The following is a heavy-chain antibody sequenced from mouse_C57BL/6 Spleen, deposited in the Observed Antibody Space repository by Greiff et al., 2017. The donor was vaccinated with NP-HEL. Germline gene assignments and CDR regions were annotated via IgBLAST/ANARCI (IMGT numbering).Heavy chain of an antibody. CDR1: GYTFTSYW. D-gene: IGHD1-1*01. Sequence: VQLQQPGAELVKPGASVKVSCKASGYTFTSYWMHWVKQRPGQGLEWIGRIHPSDSDTNYNQKFKGKATLTVDKSSSTAYMQLSSLTSEDSAVYYCATLRLITTVVATNYFDYWGQGTTLTVSS. V-gene: IGHV1-74*01. J-gene: IGHJ2*01. CDR3: ATLRLITTVVATNYFDY. CDR2: IHPSDSDT.